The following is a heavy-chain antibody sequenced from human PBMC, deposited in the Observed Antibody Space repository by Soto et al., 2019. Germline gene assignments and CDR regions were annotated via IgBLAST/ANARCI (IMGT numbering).Heavy chain of an antibody. Sequence: SETLSLTCNVSGDSIRSSKYYWGWIRQPPGKGLEWIGTIYYSGSINYNPSLKSRVTISVDKSKNQFSLKLSSVTAADTAVYYCARGNQYSSSWPFDYWGQGTLVTV. CDR1: GDSIRSSKYY. CDR3: ARGNQYSSSWPFDY. D-gene: IGHD6-13*01. V-gene: IGHV4-39*07. CDR2: IYYSGSI. J-gene: IGHJ4*02.